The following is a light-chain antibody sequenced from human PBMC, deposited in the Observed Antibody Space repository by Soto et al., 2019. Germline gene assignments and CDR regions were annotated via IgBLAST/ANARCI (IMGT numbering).Light chain of an antibody. CDR2: GAS. CDR1: QSVSSN. J-gene: IGKJ5*01. Sequence: EIVMTQSPATLSVSPGERATLSCRASQSVSSNLAWYQQNPGQAPRLLIYGASTRATGIPARFSGSGSGTDFTLTISSLQSEDFAVYYCQQYNNWPQTFGQGTRLEI. CDR3: QQYNNWPQT. V-gene: IGKV3-15*01.